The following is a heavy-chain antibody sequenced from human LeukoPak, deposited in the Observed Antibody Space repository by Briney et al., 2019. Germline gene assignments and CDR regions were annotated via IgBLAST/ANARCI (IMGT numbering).Heavy chain of an antibody. J-gene: IGHJ3*02. CDR3: ARDRKRYSSGWYGAFGI. V-gene: IGHV1-69*01. D-gene: IGHD6-19*01. Sequence: GASVTVSCKASGGTFISYAISWVRQAPGQGLEWMGGIIPIFGTANYAQKFQGRVTITADESTSTAYMELSSLRSEDTAVYYCARDRKRYSSGWYGAFGIWGQGTMVTVSS. CDR2: IIPIFGTA. CDR1: GGTFISYA.